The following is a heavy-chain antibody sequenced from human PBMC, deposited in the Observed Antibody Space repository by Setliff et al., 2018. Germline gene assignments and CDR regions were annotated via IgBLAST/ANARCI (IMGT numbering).Heavy chain of an antibody. J-gene: IGHJ6*03. CDR3: ARGEYTSLPSGVYYHMGV. CDR2: INTNTGNP. D-gene: IGHD6-6*01. Sequence: GASVKASCKASGYTFSSYAMNWVRQAPGQGLEWMGWINTNTGNPTYAQGFTGRFVFSLDTSVSTTYLQISSLKAEDTAVYYCARGEYTSLPSGVYYHMGVWGKGTTVTSP. CDR1: GYTFSSYA. V-gene: IGHV7-4-1*02.